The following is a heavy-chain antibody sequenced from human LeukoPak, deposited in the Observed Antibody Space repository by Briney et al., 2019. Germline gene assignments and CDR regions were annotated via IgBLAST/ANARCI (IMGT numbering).Heavy chain of an antibody. CDR2: IYHSGST. CDR3: ARDYAQQLVD. J-gene: IGHJ4*02. Sequence: SETLSLTCTVSGGSISSYYWSWIRQPPGKGLEWIGYIYHSGSTYYNPSLKSRVTISVDRSKNQFSLKLSSVTAADTAVYYCARDYAQQLVDWGQGTLVTVSS. V-gene: IGHV4-59*12. D-gene: IGHD6-13*01. CDR1: GGSISSYY.